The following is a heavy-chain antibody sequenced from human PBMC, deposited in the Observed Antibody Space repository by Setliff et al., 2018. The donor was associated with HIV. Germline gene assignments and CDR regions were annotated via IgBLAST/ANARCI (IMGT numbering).Heavy chain of an antibody. J-gene: IGHJ3*02. Sequence: PSETLSLTCTVSGDSFSSGGYYWSWIRQHPGKGLEWIGYIYYSGNTYYGPSLKSRVTIFIDTSKNQFSLELSSVTAADTAVYYCARAPSRPYCDLLTGSPGAIPHLLFDIWGQGTMVTVSS. D-gene: IGHD3-9*01. CDR3: ARAPSRPYCDLLTGSPGAIPHLLFDI. V-gene: IGHV4-31*02. CDR1: GDSFSSGGYY. CDR2: IYYSGNT.